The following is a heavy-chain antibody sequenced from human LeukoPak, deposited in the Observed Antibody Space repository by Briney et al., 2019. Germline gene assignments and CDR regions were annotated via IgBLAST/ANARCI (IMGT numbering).Heavy chain of an antibody. V-gene: IGHV3-21*01. D-gene: IGHD1-26*01. Sequence: GGSLRLSCAASGFTFSSHSMNWVRQAPGKGLEWVSSISSSSSYIYYADSVKGRFTISRDNAKNSPYLQMNSLRAEDTAVYYCARGAATTIARFDPWGQGTLVTVSS. J-gene: IGHJ5*02. CDR3: ARGAATTIARFDP. CDR1: GFTFSSHS. CDR2: ISSSSSYI.